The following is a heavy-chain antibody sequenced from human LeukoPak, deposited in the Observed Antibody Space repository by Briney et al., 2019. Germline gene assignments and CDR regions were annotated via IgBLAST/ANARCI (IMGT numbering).Heavy chain of an antibody. V-gene: IGHV3-48*01. CDR2: ISSGSGTI. CDR1: GFTFSSFS. Sequence: PGGSLRLSCAASGFTFSSFSMNWVRQAPGKGLEWVSYISSGSGTIYYADSVKGRFTISRDNAKNSLFLQMNSLRAEDTALYYCVRDRGGSGYYYLYWGQGTLVTVSS. CDR3: VRDRGGSGYYYLY. J-gene: IGHJ4*02. D-gene: IGHD3-22*01.